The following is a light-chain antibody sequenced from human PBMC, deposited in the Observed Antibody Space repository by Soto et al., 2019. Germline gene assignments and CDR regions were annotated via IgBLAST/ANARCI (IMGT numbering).Light chain of an antibody. CDR3: QHRSNWPRGT. CDR1: QSVGNY. Sequence: EIVFTQSPATLSLSPGERATLSCRASQSVGNYLAWYQQKPGQAPRLLIHDISNRASGIPARFSGSGSGTDFTLTISSLETEDFAVYYCQHRSNWPRGTFGQGTKVDIK. J-gene: IGKJ1*01. V-gene: IGKV3-11*01. CDR2: DIS.